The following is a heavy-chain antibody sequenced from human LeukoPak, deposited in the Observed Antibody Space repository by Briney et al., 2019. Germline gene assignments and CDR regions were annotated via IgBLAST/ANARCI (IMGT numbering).Heavy chain of an antibody. Sequence: PGGSPRLSCAASGLTFSNSWMTWVRQPPGKGLEWVANINQDGSEKHYVDSVKGRFTISRDNAKDSLYLQMSSLKDEDTAVYYCGRGQGWLGSWGQGTLVTVSS. CDR3: GRGQGWLGS. J-gene: IGHJ4*02. V-gene: IGHV3-7*05. CDR2: INQDGSEK. CDR1: GLTFSNSW.